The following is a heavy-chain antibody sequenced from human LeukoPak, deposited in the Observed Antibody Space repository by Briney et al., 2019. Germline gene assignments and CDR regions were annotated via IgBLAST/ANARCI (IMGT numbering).Heavy chain of an antibody. CDR3: MDCNSSDGAQLCDP. Sequence: GGSLRLSCAASGFTFSNAWMNWVRQAPGKGLEWVGRIKSIVDGGTGDYAAFVKGRFTISRDDSKNTMYLQMNSLKTEDTAVYYCMDCNSSDGAQLCDPWGQGTLVTVSS. V-gene: IGHV3-15*07. CDR2: IKSIVDGGTG. J-gene: IGHJ5*02. CDR1: GFTFSNAW. D-gene: IGHD6-6*01.